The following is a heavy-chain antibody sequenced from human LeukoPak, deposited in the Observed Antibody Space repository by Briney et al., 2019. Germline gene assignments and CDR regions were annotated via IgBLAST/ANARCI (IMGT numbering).Heavy chain of an antibody. Sequence: GGSLRLSCAASGFTFSSYGMHWVRQAPGKGLEWVAFIRYDGSNKYYADSVKGRFTISRDNAKNSLYLQMNSLRAEDTALYYCAKDIRRRGGLGDFDYWGQGTLVTVSS. CDR3: AKDIRRRGGLGDFDY. CDR1: GFTFSSYG. V-gene: IGHV3-30*02. J-gene: IGHJ4*02. D-gene: IGHD3-10*01. CDR2: IRYDGSNK.